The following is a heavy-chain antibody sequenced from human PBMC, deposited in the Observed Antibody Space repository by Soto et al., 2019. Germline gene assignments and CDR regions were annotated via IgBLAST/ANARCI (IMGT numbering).Heavy chain of an antibody. J-gene: IGHJ4*02. CDR2: IWYDGSNK. CDR1: EFTFSSYG. CDR3: ARDSPWYSGRNDY. D-gene: IGHD6-13*01. V-gene: IGHV3-33*01. Sequence: PGGSLRLSCAASEFTFSSYGMHWVRQAPGKGLEWVAVIWYDGSNKYYADSVKGRFTISRDNSKNTLYLQMNSLRAEDTAVYYCARDSPWYSGRNDYWGQGTLVTVSS.